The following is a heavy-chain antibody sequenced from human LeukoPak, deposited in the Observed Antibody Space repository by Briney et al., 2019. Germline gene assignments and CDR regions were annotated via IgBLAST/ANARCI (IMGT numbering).Heavy chain of an antibody. CDR1: GFTFSSYW. D-gene: IGHD1-26*01. CDR2: IKQDGSEK. CDR3: ARVGVGARFDY. V-gene: IGHV3-7*01. J-gene: IGHJ4*02. Sequence: GGSLRLSCAASGFTFSSYWMSWVRQAPGKGLEWVANIKQDGSEKYYVDSVKGRFTISRDDAKNSLYLQMNSLRAEDTAVYYCARVGVGARFDYWGQGTLVTVSS.